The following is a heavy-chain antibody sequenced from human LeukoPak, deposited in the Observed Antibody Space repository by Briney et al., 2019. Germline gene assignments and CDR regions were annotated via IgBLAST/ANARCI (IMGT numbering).Heavy chain of an antibody. Sequence: GASLKVSCKASGYTFTGYYMHWVRQAPGQGLEWMGRINSSSGGTNYAHMFQRRVTMTRDTSTSTAYMDLSRLRSDDTAVYYCARGGDYYDSSAYYPPFDYWGQGTLVTVSS. D-gene: IGHD3-22*01. V-gene: IGHV1-2*06. CDR3: ARGGDYYDSSAYYPPFDY. J-gene: IGHJ4*02. CDR1: GYTFTGYY. CDR2: INSSSGGT.